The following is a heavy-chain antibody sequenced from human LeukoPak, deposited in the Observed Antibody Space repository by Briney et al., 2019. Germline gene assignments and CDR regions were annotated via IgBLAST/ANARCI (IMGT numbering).Heavy chain of an antibody. D-gene: IGHD1-26*01. Sequence: GGSLRLSCAASGFTFSNAWMSWVRQAPGKGLEWVGRIKSKTDGGTTDYAAPVKGRFTISRDDSKNTLYLQMNSLKTEDTAVYYCITEETMWESEGYYFDYWGQGTLVTVSS. CDR3: ITEETMWESEGYYFDY. CDR2: IKSKTDGGTT. J-gene: IGHJ4*02. V-gene: IGHV3-15*01. CDR1: GFTFSNAW.